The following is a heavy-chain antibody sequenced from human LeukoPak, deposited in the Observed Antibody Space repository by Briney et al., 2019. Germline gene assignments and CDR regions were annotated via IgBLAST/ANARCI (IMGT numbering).Heavy chain of an antibody. V-gene: IGHV3-30*02. CDR1: GFTFSNYA. Sequence: GGSLRLSCAASGFTFSNYAMHWVRQAPGKGLEWVAFIRADGSNKYYADSVKGRFTISRDNSKHTLYLQMNSLRAEDTAIYYCDCSSATCYAAGDYWGQGTLVTVSS. CDR2: IRADGSNK. D-gene: IGHD2-2*01. J-gene: IGHJ4*02. CDR3: DCSSATCYAAGDY.